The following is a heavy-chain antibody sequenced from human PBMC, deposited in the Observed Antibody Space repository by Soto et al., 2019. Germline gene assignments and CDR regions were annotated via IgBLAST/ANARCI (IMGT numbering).Heavy chain of an antibody. V-gene: IGHV4-30-4*01. CDR1: GGCISRGDYY. D-gene: IGHD5-12*01. CDR2: IYYSGST. J-gene: IGHJ4*02. CDR3: ARDARDGYIIDYFDY. Sequence: SETLSLACTVSGGCISRGDYYWSWIRQPPGKGLEWIGYIYYSGSTYYNPSLKSRVTISVDTSKDQFSLKLSSVTAADTAVYYCARDARDGYIIDYFDYWGQGTLVIVSS.